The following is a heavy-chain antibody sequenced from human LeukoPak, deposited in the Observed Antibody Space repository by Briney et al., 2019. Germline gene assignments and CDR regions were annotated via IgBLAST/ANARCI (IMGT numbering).Heavy chain of an antibody. J-gene: IGHJ4*02. V-gene: IGHV3-7*01. CDR1: GFTFSTYW. D-gene: IGHD3-16*01. Sequence: GGSLRLSCAASGFTFSTYWMSWVRQAPGKGLEWVANIKQDGGEQSYVDSVKGRFAISRDNAKNSLYLQMNSLGGEDTAVYYCARANYVWGSPMFYWGQGTLVTVSS. CDR3: ARANYVWGSPMFY. CDR2: IKQDGGEQ.